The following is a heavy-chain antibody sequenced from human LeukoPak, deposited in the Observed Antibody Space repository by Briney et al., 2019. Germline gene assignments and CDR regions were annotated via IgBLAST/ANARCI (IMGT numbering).Heavy chain of an antibody. Sequence: GGSLRLSCAASGFTFSDYYMSWIRQAPGKGLEWVSYISSSSTYTNYADSVKGRFTISRDNAKNSLYLQMNSLRAEDTAVYYCARGGYSGCDYGARVDYWGQGTLVTVSS. CDR3: ARGGYSGCDYGARVDY. J-gene: IGHJ4*02. D-gene: IGHD5-12*01. CDR1: GFTFSDYY. CDR2: ISSSSTYT. V-gene: IGHV3-11*06.